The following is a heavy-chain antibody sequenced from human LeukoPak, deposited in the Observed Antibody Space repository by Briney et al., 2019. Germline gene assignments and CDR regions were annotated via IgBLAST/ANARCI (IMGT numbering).Heavy chain of an antibody. CDR3: AKDRKTMIVVVYYYYMDV. Sequence: GGSLRLSCAASGFTFSSYAMSWVRQAPGKGLEWVSDISGSGGSTYYADSVKGRFTISRDNSKNTLYLQMNSLRAEDTAVYYCAKDRKTMIVVVYYYYMDVWGKGTTVTVSS. V-gene: IGHV3-23*01. CDR2: ISGSGGST. J-gene: IGHJ6*03. CDR1: GFTFSSYA. D-gene: IGHD3-22*01.